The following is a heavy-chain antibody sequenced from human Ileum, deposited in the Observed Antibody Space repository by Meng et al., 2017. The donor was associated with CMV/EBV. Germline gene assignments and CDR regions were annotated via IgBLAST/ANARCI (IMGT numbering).Heavy chain of an antibody. CDR3: ASYTVVRGYYYGMDV. CDR1: GFTFDDCG. D-gene: IGHD4-23*01. J-gene: IGHJ6*02. CDR2: ITRNSGRI. V-gene: IGHV3-9*01. Sequence: SLKISCAASGFTFDDCGLHWVRHSPGKGLEWVSGITRNSGRIDYADFVNGRFGISRDSAENSLYLQVNSLRAEDTAVYYCASYTVVRGYYYGMDVWGQGTTVTVSS.